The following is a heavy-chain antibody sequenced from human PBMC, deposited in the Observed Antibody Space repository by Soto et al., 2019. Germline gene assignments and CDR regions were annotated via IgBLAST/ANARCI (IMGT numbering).Heavy chain of an antibody. CDR2: IFYSGST. CDR1: GGSISTSRSY. D-gene: IGHD2-21*01. CDR3: ARQPKTGDTDLWFAP. Sequence: QLQLLESGPGLVKASETLSLTCNVSGGSISTSRSYWAWIRQPPGKGLEWLANIFYSGSTYYNPSLAGRAPVPVDPSKKDFSRKLSSVPAADTAVYYCARQPKTGDTDLWFAPGGQGPLVPVSS. V-gene: IGHV4-39*01. J-gene: IGHJ5*02.